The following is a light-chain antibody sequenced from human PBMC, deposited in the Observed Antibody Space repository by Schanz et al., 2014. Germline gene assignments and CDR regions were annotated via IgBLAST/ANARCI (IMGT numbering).Light chain of an antibody. CDR2: AAS. CDR1: QSVSASY. V-gene: IGKV3-20*01. Sequence: EIVLTQSPGTLSLSPGERATLSCRASQSVSASYLAWYQQKPGQPPRLLLFAASTRATGIPDRFSGSGSGTEFTLTVSRLEPEDFAVYYCQQYSDSPRTFGQGTEVEIK. J-gene: IGKJ1*01. CDR3: QQYSDSPRT.